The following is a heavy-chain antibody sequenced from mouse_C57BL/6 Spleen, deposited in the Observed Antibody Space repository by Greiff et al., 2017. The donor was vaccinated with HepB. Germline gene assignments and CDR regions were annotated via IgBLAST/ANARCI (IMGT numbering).Heavy chain of an antibody. CDR1: GFNIKDYY. CDR3: VRPYDYDDYFDY. Sequence: EVQRVESGAELVKPGASVKLSCTASGFNIKDYYMHWVKQRTEQGLEWIGRIDPEDGETKYAPKFQGKATITADTSSNTAYLQLSSLTSEDTAVYYCVRPYDYDDYFDYWGQGTTLTVSS. J-gene: IGHJ2*01. CDR2: IDPEDGET. V-gene: IGHV14-2*01. D-gene: IGHD2-4*01.